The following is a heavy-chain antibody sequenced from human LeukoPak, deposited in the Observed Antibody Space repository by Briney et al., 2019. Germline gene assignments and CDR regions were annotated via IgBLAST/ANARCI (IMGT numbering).Heavy chain of an antibody. J-gene: IGHJ4*02. V-gene: IGHV1-2*04. D-gene: IGHD3-22*01. CDR1: GYTFTGYY. CDR2: INPNSGGT. Sequence: ASVKVSCKASGYTFTGYYMHWVRRAPGQGLEWMGRINPNSGGTNYAQKFQGWVTMTRDTSISTAYMELSRLRSDDTAVYYCARGPIMIVVVSTPPDYWGQGTLVTVSS. CDR3: ARGPIMIVVVSTPPDY.